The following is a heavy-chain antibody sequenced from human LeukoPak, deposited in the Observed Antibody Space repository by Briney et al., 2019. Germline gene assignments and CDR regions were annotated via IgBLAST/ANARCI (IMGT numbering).Heavy chain of an antibody. Sequence: GGSLRLSCSASGFTFSTYWMSWVRQAPGKGLEWVANIKEDGSENNYADSVKGRFTISRDNAKNSLYLQMNSLRAEDTAVYYCARGYTCGYWGQGTLVIVSS. CDR3: ARGYTCGY. CDR1: GFTFSTYW. J-gene: IGHJ4*02. V-gene: IGHV3-7*04. D-gene: IGHD5-18*01. CDR2: IKEDGSEN.